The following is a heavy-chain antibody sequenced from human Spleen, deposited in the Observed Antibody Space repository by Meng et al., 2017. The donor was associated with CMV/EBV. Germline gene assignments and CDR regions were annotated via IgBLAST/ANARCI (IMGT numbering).Heavy chain of an antibody. CDR1: GYTFTSYD. CDR2: IIPIFGTA. D-gene: IGHD2-2*01. J-gene: IGHJ4*02. Sequence: SVKVSCKASGYTFTSYDINWVRQAPGQGLEWMGGIIPIFGTANYAQKFQGRVTITTDESTSTAYMELSSLRSEDTAVYYCARAGGCSSTSCYDDFDYWGQGTLVTVSS. CDR3: ARAGGCSSTSCYDDFDY. V-gene: IGHV1-69*05.